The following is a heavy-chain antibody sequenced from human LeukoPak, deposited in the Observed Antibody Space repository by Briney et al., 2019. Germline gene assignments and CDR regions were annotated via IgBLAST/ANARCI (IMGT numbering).Heavy chain of an antibody. D-gene: IGHD2-2*01. Sequence: PSETLSLTCAVYGGSFSGYYWSWIRQPPGKGLEWIGEINHSGSTNYNPSLKSRVTISVDTFKNQFSLKLSSVTAADTAVYYCARDVIKYCSSTSCYGLDMDVWGKATTVTVSS. CDR3: ARDVIKYCSSTSCYGLDMDV. V-gene: IGHV4-34*01. CDR2: INHSGST. CDR1: GGSFSGYY. J-gene: IGHJ6*03.